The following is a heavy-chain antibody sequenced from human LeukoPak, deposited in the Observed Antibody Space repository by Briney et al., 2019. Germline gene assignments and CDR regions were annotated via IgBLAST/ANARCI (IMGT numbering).Heavy chain of an antibody. CDR2: INHSGST. CDR3: ARGWGIAAAGGDY. J-gene: IGHJ4*02. Sequence: SETLSLTCAVYGGSFSDYYWSWIRQPPGKGLEWIGEINHSGSTNYNPSLKSRVTISVDTSKNQFSLKLSSVTAADTAVYYCARGWGIAAAGGDYWGQGTLVTVSS. V-gene: IGHV4-34*01. D-gene: IGHD6-13*01. CDR1: GGSFSDYY.